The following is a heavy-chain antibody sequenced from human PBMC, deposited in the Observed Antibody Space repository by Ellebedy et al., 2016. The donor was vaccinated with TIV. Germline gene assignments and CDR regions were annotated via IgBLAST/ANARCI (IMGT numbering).Heavy chain of an antibody. CDR1: GGSISTYY. V-gene: IGHV4-59*01. CDR3: ATSYDSSGYYDDDAFYI. Sequence: MPSETLSLTCTVSGGSISTYYWSRIRQPPGKGLEWIGYIYYSGSTKYNPSLKSRVTMSVDTSKKQFSLNLSSVTAADTAVYYCATSYDSSGYYDDDAFYIWGQGTMVTVSS. CDR2: IYYSGST. J-gene: IGHJ3*02. D-gene: IGHD3-22*01.